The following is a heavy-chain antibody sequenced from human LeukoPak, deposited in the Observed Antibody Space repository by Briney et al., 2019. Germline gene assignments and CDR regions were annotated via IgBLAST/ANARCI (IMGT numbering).Heavy chain of an antibody. CDR1: GGTFSSYA. Sequence: SVKVSCKASGGTFSSYAISWVRQAPGQGLEWMGGIIPIFGTANYAQKFQGRVTITTDESTSTAYMELSSLRSEDTAVYYCARDVNPHTYYYDSGYYPQVGFDYWGQGTLVTVSS. J-gene: IGHJ4*02. V-gene: IGHV1-69*05. CDR3: ARDVNPHTYYYDSGYYPQVGFDY. CDR2: IIPIFGTA. D-gene: IGHD3-22*01.